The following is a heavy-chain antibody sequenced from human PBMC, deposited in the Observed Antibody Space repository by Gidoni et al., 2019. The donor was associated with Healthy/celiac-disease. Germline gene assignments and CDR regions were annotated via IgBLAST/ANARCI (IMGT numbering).Heavy chain of an antibody. CDR1: GFTFSSYW. V-gene: IGHV3-7*03. CDR3: ARVQYGDYGGARFDY. CDR2: IKQDGSEK. Sequence: EVQLVESGGGLVQPGGSLRLSCAASGFTFSSYWMSWVRQAPGKGLEWVANIKQDGSEKYYVDSVKGRFTISRDNAKNSLYLQMNSLRAEDTAVYYCARVQYGDYGGARFDYWGQGTLVTVSS. D-gene: IGHD4-17*01. J-gene: IGHJ4*02.